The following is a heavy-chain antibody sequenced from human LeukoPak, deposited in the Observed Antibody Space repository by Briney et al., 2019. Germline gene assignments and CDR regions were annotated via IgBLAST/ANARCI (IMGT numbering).Heavy chain of an antibody. V-gene: IGHV3-49*03. CDR1: GFTFGDYA. D-gene: IGHD6-19*01. CDR3: STSLGSGWPINN. J-gene: IGHJ4*02. CDR2: ISTRTYGWTT. Sequence: GGSLRLSCTDSGFTFGDYAINWFRQAPGKGPEWVGFISTRTYGWTTEYAVSVKGRFTISRDDSKSIAYLQMNSLKTEDTGVCFCSTSLGSGWPINNWGQGTRVTVSS.